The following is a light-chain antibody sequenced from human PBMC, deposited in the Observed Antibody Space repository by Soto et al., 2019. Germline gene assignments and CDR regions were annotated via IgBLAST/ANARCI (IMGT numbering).Light chain of an antibody. Sequence: DIQMTQSPSTLSGSVGDRVTITCRASQTISSWLAWYQQKPRKAPKLLIYKASTLKSGVPSRFSGSGSGTDFTLTISSLQPEDFATYYCQQSYSTQYTFGQGTKVDI. CDR3: QQSYSTQYT. J-gene: IGKJ2*01. CDR2: KAS. V-gene: IGKV1-5*03. CDR1: QTISSW.